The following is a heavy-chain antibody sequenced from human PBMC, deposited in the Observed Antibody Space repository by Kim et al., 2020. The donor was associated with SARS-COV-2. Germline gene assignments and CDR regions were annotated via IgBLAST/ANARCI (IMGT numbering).Heavy chain of an antibody. V-gene: IGHV3-48*02. J-gene: IGHJ4*02. D-gene: IGHD6-13*01. CDR1: GFTFSSYS. CDR3: ASAIAAAGTDGGYDY. Sequence: GGSLRLSCAASGFTFSSYSMNWVRQAPGKGLEWVSYISSSSSTIYYADSVKGRFTISRDNAKNSLYLQMNSLRDEDTAVYYCASAIAAAGTDGGYDYWGQGTLVTISS. CDR2: ISSSSSTI.